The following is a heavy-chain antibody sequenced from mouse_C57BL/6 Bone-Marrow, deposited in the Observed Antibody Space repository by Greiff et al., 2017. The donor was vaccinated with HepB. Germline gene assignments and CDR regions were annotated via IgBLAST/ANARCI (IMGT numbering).Heavy chain of an antibody. CDR3: ARERWLLPLFDY. CDR1: GYTFTSYG. J-gene: IGHJ2*01. CDR2: IYPRRGNT. V-gene: IGHV1-81*01. D-gene: IGHD2-3*01. Sequence: VQLQQSGAELARPGASVKLSCKASGYTFTSYGISWVKQRTGQGLEWIGEIYPRRGNTYYNEKFKGKATLTADKSSSTAYMELRSLTSEDSAVYFCARERWLLPLFDYWGQGTTLTVSS.